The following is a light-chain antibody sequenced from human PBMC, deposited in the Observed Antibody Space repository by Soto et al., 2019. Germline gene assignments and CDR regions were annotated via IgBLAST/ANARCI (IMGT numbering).Light chain of an antibody. CDR2: DAS. V-gene: IGKV3-11*01. J-gene: IGKJ2*02. CDR3: QQRSNSCT. Sequence: EIVLTQSPATLSLSPGERATLSCRASQSVGTYLAWYQQKPGQAPRLLIYDASSRATGIPARFSGSGSGTDFTLTISSLESDDFALYSCQQRSNSCTFGQGTKLEIK. CDR1: QSVGTY.